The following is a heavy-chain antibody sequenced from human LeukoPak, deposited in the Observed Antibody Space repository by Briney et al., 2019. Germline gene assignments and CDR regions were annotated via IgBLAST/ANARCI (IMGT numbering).Heavy chain of an antibody. J-gene: IGHJ4*02. V-gene: IGHV5-51*01. CDR2: IYPGDSDT. Sequence: GESLKISCKGSGYRFSTYWIAWVRQMPGKGPEWMGIIYPGDSDTKYSPSFQGQVTISADKSINTAYLQWSSLKASDSAMYYCARQQVTYPLRPDYWGQGTPVTVSS. D-gene: IGHD2-21*02. CDR1: GYRFSTYW. CDR3: ARQQVTYPLRPDY.